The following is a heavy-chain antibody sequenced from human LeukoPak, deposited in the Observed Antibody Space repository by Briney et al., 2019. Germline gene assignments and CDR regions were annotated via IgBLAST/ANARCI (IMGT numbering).Heavy chain of an antibody. Sequence: ASVKVSCKASGYTFTGYYMHWVRQAPGQGLEWMGWINPNSGGTNYAQKFQGRVTMTRDTSISTAYMELSRLRSDDTAVYYCARVVTTSGTGFDPWGQGTLVTVSS. CDR3: ARVVTTSGTGFDP. D-gene: IGHD6-13*01. CDR2: INPNSGGT. CDR1: GYTFTGYY. V-gene: IGHV1-2*02. J-gene: IGHJ5*02.